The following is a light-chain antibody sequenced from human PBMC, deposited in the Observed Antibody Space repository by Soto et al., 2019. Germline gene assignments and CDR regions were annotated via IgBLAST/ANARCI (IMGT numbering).Light chain of an antibody. J-gene: IGKJ1*01. CDR3: QQYSSSPRT. Sequence: EIVLTQSPGTLSLSPGDRATLSCRTSESVNSIYLGWYQQKPGQAPRLLIYGTSTRAAGIPERFSGSWSGTVCTLTISGLEPEDVAVYYCQQYSSSPRTLGQRTKVDIK. V-gene: IGKV3-20*01. CDR1: ESVNSIY. CDR2: GTS.